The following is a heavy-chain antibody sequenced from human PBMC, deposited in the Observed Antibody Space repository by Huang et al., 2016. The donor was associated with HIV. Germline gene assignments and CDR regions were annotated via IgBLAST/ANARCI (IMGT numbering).Heavy chain of an antibody. D-gene: IGHD6-19*01. CDR1: GFTFSNAW. V-gene: IGHV3-15*01. Sequence: EVQLVESGGGLVKPGGSLRLSCAASGFTFSNAWMSWVRQAQGKGLEGVGRIKSKTDGGTTDYAAPVKGRFTISRDDSKNTLYLQMNSLKTEDTAVYYCTTESESSGWTMDHDAFDIWGQGTMVTVSS. J-gene: IGHJ3*02. CDR3: TTESESSGWTMDHDAFDI. CDR2: IKSKTDGGTT.